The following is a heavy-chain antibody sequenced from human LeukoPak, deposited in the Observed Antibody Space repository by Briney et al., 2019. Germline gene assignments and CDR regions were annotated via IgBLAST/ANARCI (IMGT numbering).Heavy chain of an antibody. Sequence: ASVKVSRKASGYTFTGYYMHWVRQAPGQGLEWMGWINPNSGGTNYAQKFQGRVTMTRDTSISTAYMELSRLRSDDTAVYYCAGIAVAGQDLDYWGQGTLVAVSS. CDR2: INPNSGGT. CDR3: AGIAVAGQDLDY. V-gene: IGHV1-2*02. CDR1: GYTFTGYY. D-gene: IGHD6-19*01. J-gene: IGHJ4*02.